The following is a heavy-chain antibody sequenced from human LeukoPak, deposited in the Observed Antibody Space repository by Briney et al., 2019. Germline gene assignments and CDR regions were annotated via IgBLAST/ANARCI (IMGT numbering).Heavy chain of an antibody. CDR1: GFTFSSYW. CDR2: INSDVTST. Sequence: PGGSLRLSCAASGFTFSSYWMHWVRQVPGKGLVWVSRINSDVTSTSYVDSVKGRFTISRDNSKNTLYLQMNSLRAEDTAVYYCAKVRRYCSGGSCSRYYYYGMDVWGQGTTVTVSS. V-gene: IGHV3-74*01. J-gene: IGHJ6*02. D-gene: IGHD2-15*01. CDR3: AKVRRYCSGGSCSRYYYYGMDV.